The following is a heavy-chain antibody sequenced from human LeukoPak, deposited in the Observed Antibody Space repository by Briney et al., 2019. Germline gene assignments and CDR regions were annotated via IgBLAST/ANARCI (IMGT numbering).Heavy chain of an antibody. CDR1: GGSISSYY. CDR2: IYYSGST. J-gene: IGHJ4*02. D-gene: IGHD5-18*01. CDR3: ARASIGYSYGYTIDY. V-gene: IGHV4-59*01. Sequence: KSSETLSLTCTVSGGSISSYYWSWIRQPPGKGLEWIGYIYYSGSTNYNPSLKSRVTISVDTSKNQFSLKLSSVTAADTAVYYCARASIGYSYGYTIDYWGQGTLVTVSS.